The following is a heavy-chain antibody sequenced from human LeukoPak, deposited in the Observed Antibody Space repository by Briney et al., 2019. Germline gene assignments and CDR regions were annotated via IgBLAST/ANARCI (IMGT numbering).Heavy chain of an antibody. J-gene: IGHJ4*02. CDR3: AKDVLGQHAGYYYDS. D-gene: IGHD6-13*01. V-gene: IGHV3-43D*03. CDR2: INWDGGSA. Sequence: GGSLRLSCAASGFTFKDYVFHWVRQTPGKGLEWVAFINWDGGSAYYADSVKGRFTISRDNSKNSLYLQMNSLRVEDTALYYCAKDVLGQHAGYYYDSWGQGTLVSVSP. CDR1: GFTFKDYV.